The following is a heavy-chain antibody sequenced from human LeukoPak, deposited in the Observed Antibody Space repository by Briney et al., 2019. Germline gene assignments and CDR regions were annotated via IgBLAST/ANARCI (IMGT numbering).Heavy chain of an antibody. D-gene: IGHD2-2*01. CDR2: ISAYNGNT. V-gene: IGHV1-18*01. CDR3: ARDHQVVPAAMVWFDP. Sequence: GASVKVSCKASGGTFSSYAISWVRQAPGQGLEWMGWISAYNGNTNYAQKLQGRVTMTTDTSTSTAYMDLRSLRSDDTAVYYCARDHQVVPAAMVWFDPWGQGTLVTVSS. CDR1: GGTFSSYA. J-gene: IGHJ5*02.